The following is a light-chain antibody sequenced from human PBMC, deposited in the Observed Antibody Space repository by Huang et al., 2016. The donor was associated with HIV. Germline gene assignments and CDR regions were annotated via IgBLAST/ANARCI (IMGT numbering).Light chain of an antibody. J-gene: IGKJ3*01. CDR2: AAA. V-gene: IGKV1-39*01. CDR1: QTIAKF. CDR3: QQSFNGPIT. Sequence: DIQMTQSPSSLSASVGDRVTITCRTSQTIAKFLNWYQAKPGKPPKLLIFAAAELQSGVPSRFSGSGSGTDFTLTISSLQPEDFATYYCQQSFNGPITFGPGTKVDIK.